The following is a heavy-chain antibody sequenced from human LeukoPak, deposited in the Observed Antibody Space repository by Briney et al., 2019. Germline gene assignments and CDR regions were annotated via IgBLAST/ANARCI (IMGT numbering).Heavy chain of an antibody. D-gene: IGHD3-9*01. V-gene: IGHV1-8*01. CDR2: MNPNSGNT. J-gene: IGHJ4*02. CDR3: ARGRGDILTGYSDY. Sequence: ASVKVSCKASGYTFTSYDINWVRQATGQGLEWMGWMNPNSGNTGYAQKFQGRVTMTRNTSISTAYMELSSPRSEDTAVYYCARGRGDILTGYSDYWGQGTLVTVSS. CDR1: GYTFTSYD.